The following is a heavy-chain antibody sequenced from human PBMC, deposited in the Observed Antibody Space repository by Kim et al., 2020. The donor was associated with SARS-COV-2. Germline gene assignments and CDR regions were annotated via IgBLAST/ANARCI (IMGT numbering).Heavy chain of an antibody. J-gene: IGHJ2*01. CDR3: ARPPEDIVVVVAATNANWYFDL. Sequence: GGSLRLSCAASGFTFSSYAMHWVRQAPGKGLEWVAVISYDGSNKYYADSVKGRFTISRDNSKNTLYLQMNSLRAEDTAVYYCARPPEDIVVVVAATNANWYFDLWGRGTLVTVSS. D-gene: IGHD2-15*01. CDR2: ISYDGSNK. V-gene: IGHV3-30*04. CDR1: GFTFSSYA.